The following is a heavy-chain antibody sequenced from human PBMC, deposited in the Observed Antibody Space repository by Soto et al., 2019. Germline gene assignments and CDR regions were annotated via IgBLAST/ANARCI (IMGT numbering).Heavy chain of an antibody. Sequence: SETLSLTCSVNGDSINSDSVYWSWIRQSPGKGLEYIGYITYNGRTFYNPSLKSRVTMSVDTPKNRFSLEVRSVTAADTAVYYCARERQVGPSSGRFDPWGQGTLVTVSS. V-gene: IGHV4-31*03. CDR2: ITYNGRT. J-gene: IGHJ5*02. CDR1: GDSINSDSVY. CDR3: ARERQVGPSSGRFDP.